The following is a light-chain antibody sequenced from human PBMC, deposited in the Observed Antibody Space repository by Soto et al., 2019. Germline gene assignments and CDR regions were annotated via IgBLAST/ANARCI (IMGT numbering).Light chain of an antibody. CDR2: RAS. Sequence: EIVMAQSPATLSVSPGERATVSCRASQSISSNLAWYQQKLGQAPRLLIYRASTRATGIPARFSGSGSGTEFTLTISSLQSEDFALYYCHQYENWPQTFGQGPRWIS. CDR1: QSISSN. V-gene: IGKV3-15*01. J-gene: IGKJ1*01. CDR3: HQYENWPQT.